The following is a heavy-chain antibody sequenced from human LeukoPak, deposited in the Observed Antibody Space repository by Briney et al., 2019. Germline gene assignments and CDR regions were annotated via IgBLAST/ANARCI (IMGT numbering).Heavy chain of an antibody. CDR1: GFTFSSYA. Sequence: GGSLRLSCAASGFTFSSYAMSWVRQAPGKGLEWVSLISWQGGSTYYADSVKGRFTISRDNSKNSLYLQLNGLKPEDSAFYYCAKDGVIAALGDNWFDSWGQGTLVTVSS. CDR2: ISWQGGST. D-gene: IGHD2-21*01. V-gene: IGHV3-43D*03. J-gene: IGHJ5*01. CDR3: AKDGVIAALGDNWFDS.